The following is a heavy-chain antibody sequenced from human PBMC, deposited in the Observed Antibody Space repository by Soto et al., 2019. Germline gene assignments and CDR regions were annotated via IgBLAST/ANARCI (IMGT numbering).Heavy chain of an antibody. J-gene: IGHJ6*02. Sequence: QVQLVQSGAEVKKPGASVKVSCKASGYTFTSYGISWVRQAPGQGLEWMGWISAYNGNTNYAQKLQGRVTMTTDTSTSTGYMELRRLTSDDTAVYYCARDRRFGALRFAYYYGMDVWGQGTTVTVSS. CDR1: GYTFTSYG. CDR3: ARDRRFGALRFAYYYGMDV. D-gene: IGHD3-3*01. CDR2: ISAYNGNT. V-gene: IGHV1-18*01.